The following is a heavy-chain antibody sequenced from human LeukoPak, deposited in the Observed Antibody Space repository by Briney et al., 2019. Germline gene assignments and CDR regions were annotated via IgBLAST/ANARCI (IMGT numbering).Heavy chain of an antibody. CDR1: GFAFSFFA. D-gene: IGHD6-19*01. CDR2: INANSGTR. CDR3: AKPISGGLAVTADWFAR. V-gene: IGHV3-23*01. J-gene: IGHJ5*01. Sequence: PAGGSLRLSCEASGFAFSFFAMSWLRQAPGKGLEWVSTINANSGTRSYAASVRGRFTISRDNSKNTLYLQLNTLRADDTAVYYCAKPISGGLAVTADWFARWGQGTLVVVSS.